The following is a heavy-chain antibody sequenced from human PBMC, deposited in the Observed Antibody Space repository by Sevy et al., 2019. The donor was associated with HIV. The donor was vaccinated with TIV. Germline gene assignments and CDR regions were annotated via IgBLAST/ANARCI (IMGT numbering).Heavy chain of an antibody. V-gene: IGHV4-34*01. CDR3: GRGFTPRLGDDWLSDVSNGTFDY. Sequence: SETLSLTCAVYGGSFSGDYWSWIRQPPGKGLEWIGEINHSGSTNYNPSLMSRVTISVDTSKNQFSLKLSSVTAADTAVYYCGRGFTPRLGDDWLSDVSNGTFDYWGQGTLVTVSS. CDR1: GGSFSGDY. J-gene: IGHJ4*02. D-gene: IGHD3-16*01. CDR2: INHSGST.